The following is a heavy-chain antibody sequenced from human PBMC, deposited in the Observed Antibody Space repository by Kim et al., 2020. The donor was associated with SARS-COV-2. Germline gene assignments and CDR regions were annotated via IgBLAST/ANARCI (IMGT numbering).Heavy chain of an antibody. CDR1: GGSISSSSYY. V-gene: IGHV4-39*01. Sequence: SETLSHTCTVSGGSISSSSYYWGWIRQPPGKGLEWIGNMYYSGSSYYNPSLKSRVTISVDTSKNQFSLKLSSVTAADTAVYYFARHLSGYLALMTCWG. J-gene: IGHJ6*01. D-gene: IGHD5-12*01. CDR2: MYYSGSS. CDR3: ARHLSGYLALMTC.